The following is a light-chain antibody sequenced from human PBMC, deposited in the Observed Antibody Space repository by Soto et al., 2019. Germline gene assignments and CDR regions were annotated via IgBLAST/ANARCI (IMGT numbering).Light chain of an antibody. J-gene: IGKJ1*01. Sequence: DIQMTQSPSTLSASVGDRLSITCRASQSISGSLAWYQQKPGKAPKLLIYEASNLKSGVPSRFSGRGSGTEYTLTISSLQPDDFANYYCQQYNGYWTFGQGTKVEIK. CDR1: QSISGS. V-gene: IGKV1-5*03. CDR3: QQYNGYWT. CDR2: EAS.